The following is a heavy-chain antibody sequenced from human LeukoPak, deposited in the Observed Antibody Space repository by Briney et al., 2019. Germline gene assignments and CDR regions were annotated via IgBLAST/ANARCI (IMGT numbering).Heavy chain of an antibody. Sequence: SETLSLTCAVYGGSFSGYYWSWIRQPPEMGLEWIGQIYHSGSTKYNGSLKSRVTISVDTSKNQFSLKLNSVTAADTAVYYCARGLFDMNTIRPFPFDPWGQGTLVTVSS. CDR2: IYHSGST. CDR1: GGSFSGYY. J-gene: IGHJ5*02. D-gene: IGHD5-24*01. CDR3: ARGLFDMNTIRPFPFDP. V-gene: IGHV4-34*01.